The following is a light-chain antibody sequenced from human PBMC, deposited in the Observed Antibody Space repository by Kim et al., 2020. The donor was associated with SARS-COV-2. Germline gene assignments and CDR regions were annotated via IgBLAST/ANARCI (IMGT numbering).Light chain of an antibody. Sequence: DIQMTQSPSSLSASVGDRVTITCQASQDIYNNLNWYQQKAGKAPKLLIFDASNLDIGVPSRFSGSGSGTDFTFTISSLQPEDIATYYCQQYAKRLSFGQGTKLEI. CDR1: QDIYNN. V-gene: IGKV1-33*01. CDR3: QQYAKRLS. CDR2: DAS. J-gene: IGKJ2*03.